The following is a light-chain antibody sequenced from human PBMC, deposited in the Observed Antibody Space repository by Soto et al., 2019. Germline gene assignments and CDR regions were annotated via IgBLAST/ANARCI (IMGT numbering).Light chain of an antibody. J-gene: IGKJ1*01. CDR2: AAS. CDR1: QSISSY. V-gene: IGKV1-39*01. Sequence: IQMTQAPSTLSASVGDTVSITCRASQSISSYLNWYQQKPGKAPKLLIYAASSLQSGVPSRFSGSGSGTDFTLTISSLQPEDFATYYCQQSYSTTWTLGQGTKVDIK. CDR3: QQSYSTTWT.